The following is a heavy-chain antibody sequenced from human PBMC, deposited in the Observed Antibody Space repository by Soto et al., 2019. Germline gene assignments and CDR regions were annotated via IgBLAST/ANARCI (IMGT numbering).Heavy chain of an antibody. Sequence: QVQLVQSGAEEKKPGASVKVSCKASGYTFTSYAMHWVRQAPGQRLEWMGWINAGNGNTKYSQKFQGRVTITRDTSASTAYMELCSLRSEDTAVYYCARAWVVVTAPDYWGQATPVTVSS. CDR1: GYTFTSYA. J-gene: IGHJ4*02. CDR3: ARAWVVVTAPDY. CDR2: INAGNGNT. V-gene: IGHV1-3*05. D-gene: IGHD2-21*02.